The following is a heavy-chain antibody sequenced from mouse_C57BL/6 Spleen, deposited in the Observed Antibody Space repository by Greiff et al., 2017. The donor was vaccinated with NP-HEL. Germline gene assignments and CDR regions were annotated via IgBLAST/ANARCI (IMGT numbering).Heavy chain of an antibody. J-gene: IGHJ4*01. CDR3: VRGDGGMDY. Sequence: EVQLQESGGGLVQPKGSLKLSCAASGFSFNTYAMNWVRQAPGKGLEWVASIRSKSNNYATYYADSVKDRFTISRDDSESMLYLQMNNLKTEDTAMYYCVRGDGGMDYWGQGTSVTVSS. D-gene: IGHD3-3*01. CDR1: GFSFNTYA. CDR2: IRSKSNNYAT. V-gene: IGHV10-1*01.